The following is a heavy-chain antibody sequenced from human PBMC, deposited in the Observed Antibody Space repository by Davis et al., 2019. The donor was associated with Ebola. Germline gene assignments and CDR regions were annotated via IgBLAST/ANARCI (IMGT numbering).Heavy chain of an antibody. D-gene: IGHD6-19*01. Sequence: AASVKVSCKASGYTFINYDIAWVRQATGQGLEWMGWMNPNSGNTGYAQKFQGRVTMTRNTSISTAYMELSSLRSEDTAVYYCARGRNGGWDFDYWGQGTRVTVSS. J-gene: IGHJ4*02. CDR2: MNPNSGNT. CDR1: GYTFINYD. CDR3: ARGRNGGWDFDY. V-gene: IGHV1-8*01.